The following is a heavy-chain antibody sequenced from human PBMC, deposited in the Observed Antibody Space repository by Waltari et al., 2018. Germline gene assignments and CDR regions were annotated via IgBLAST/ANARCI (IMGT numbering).Heavy chain of an antibody. V-gene: IGHV4-39*07. J-gene: IGHJ4*02. CDR2: IYYSGST. CDR3: ARVPLSRYYFDY. CDR1: GGSISSSSYY. Sequence: QLQLQESGPGLVKPSETLSLTCTVSGGSISSSSYYWGWIRQPPGKGLEWIGSIYYSGSTYYNPSLTSRVTISVDTSKNQFSLKLSSVTAADTAVYYCARVPLSRYYFDYWGQGTLVTVSS.